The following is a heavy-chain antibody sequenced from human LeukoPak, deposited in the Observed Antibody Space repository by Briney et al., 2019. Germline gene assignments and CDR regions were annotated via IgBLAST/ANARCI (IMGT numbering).Heavy chain of an antibody. CDR1: GFAFGTYG. D-gene: IGHD3-22*01. CDR3: ARSQSRLYSS. CDR2: ITSRSTT. J-gene: IGHJ4*02. Sequence: GGSLRLSCAASGFAFGTYGMNWVRQAPGKGLEWISYITSRSTTYYADSVRGRFTISRDNAKNSLYLEMNGLRDDDTAVYYCARSQSRLYSSWGQGTLVTVSS. V-gene: IGHV3-48*02.